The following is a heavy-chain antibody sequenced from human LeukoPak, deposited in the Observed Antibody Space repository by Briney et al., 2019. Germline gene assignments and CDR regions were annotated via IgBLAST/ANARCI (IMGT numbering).Heavy chain of an antibody. CDR3: AKCITALLSPADAFDI. D-gene: IGHD1-26*01. V-gene: IGHV3-23*01. CDR2: ISGSGGST. J-gene: IGHJ3*02. Sequence: PGGSLRLSXAASGFTFSSYAMSWVRQAPGKGLEWISAISGSGGSTYYADSVKGRFTISRDNSKNTLHLQMNSLRAEDTAVYYCAKCITALLSPADAFDIWGQGTMVTVPS. CDR1: GFTFSSYA.